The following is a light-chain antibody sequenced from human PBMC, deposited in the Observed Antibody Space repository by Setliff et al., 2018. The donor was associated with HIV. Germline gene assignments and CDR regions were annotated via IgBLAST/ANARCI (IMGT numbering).Light chain of an antibody. CDR1: NIGSKS. V-gene: IGLV3-21*04. CDR2: YDT. J-gene: IGLJ1*01. CDR3: QLWDSSSDQYV. Sequence: SYELTQPPSVSVAPGKTARITCGGNNIGSKSVHWYQQKPGQAPVMVIYYDTARPPGIPDRFSGSNSGDTATLTISRVEDGDEAAYYCQLWDSSSDQYVFGSGTKVTVL.